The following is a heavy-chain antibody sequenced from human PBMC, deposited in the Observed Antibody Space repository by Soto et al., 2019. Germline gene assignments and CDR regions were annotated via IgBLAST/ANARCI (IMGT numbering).Heavy chain of an antibody. CDR2: MNPNSGNT. Sequence: ASVKVSCKASGYTFTSYDINWVRQATGQGLEWMGWMNPNSGNTGYAQKFQGRVTMTRNTSISTAYMELSSLRSEDTAVYYCATKRPHSGSYWFDPWGQGTLVTVSS. CDR1: GYTFTSYD. J-gene: IGHJ5*02. V-gene: IGHV1-8*01. D-gene: IGHD1-26*01. CDR3: ATKRPHSGSYWFDP.